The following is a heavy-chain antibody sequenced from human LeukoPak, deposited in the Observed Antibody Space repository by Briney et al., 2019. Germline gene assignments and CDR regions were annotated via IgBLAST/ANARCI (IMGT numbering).Heavy chain of an antibody. CDR1: GGSISSSSYY. J-gene: IGHJ4*02. V-gene: IGHV4-39*07. CDR2: IYYSGST. Sequence: SETLSLTCTVSGGSISSSSYYWGWIRQPPGKGLEWIGSIYYSGSTYYNPSLKSRVTISVDTSKNQFSLKLSSVTAADTAVYYCARTASGYDPFDYWGQGTLVTVSS. D-gene: IGHD5-12*01. CDR3: ARTASGYDPFDY.